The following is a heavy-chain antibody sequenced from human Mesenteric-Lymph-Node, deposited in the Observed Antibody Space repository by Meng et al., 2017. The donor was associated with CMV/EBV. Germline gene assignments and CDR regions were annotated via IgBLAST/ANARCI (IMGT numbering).Heavy chain of an antibody. CDR2: LYSEGST. Sequence: GGSLRLSCVASGFTVSGNYMSWVRQAPGKGLECVSLLYSEGSTYYADSVKGRFTISRDNSKNTLYFQMNSLRAEDTAVYYCARGKWGGNWYFDLWGRGTLVTVSS. CDR3: ARGKWGGNWYFDL. CDR1: GFTVSGNY. J-gene: IGHJ2*01. V-gene: IGHV3-53*01. D-gene: IGHD1-26*01.